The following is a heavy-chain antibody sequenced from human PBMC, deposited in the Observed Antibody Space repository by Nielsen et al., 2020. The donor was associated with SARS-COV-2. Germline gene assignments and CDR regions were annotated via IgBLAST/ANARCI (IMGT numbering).Heavy chain of an antibody. V-gene: IGHV6-1*01. Sequence: WIRQSPSRGLEWLGRTYYRSKWYNDYAVSVKSRITINPDTSKNQFSLQLNSVTPEDTAVYYCARGGRGLTAGDYYYYYGMDVWGQGTTVTVSS. CDR2: TYYRSKWYN. CDR3: ARGGRGLTAGDYYYYYGMDV. D-gene: IGHD1-14*01. J-gene: IGHJ6*02.